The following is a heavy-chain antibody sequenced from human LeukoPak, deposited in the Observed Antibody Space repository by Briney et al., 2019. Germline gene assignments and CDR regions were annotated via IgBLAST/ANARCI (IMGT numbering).Heavy chain of an antibody. Sequence: SETLSLTCTVSGGSIGSNYWTSIRQPPGKGLEYIGYIYYTGATNYNPSLKSRVTISVDTSKNQFSLKMTSVTAADTAVYFCAKYGNSGWVIDNWGQGTLVTVSS. CDR2: IYYTGAT. CDR1: GGSIGSNY. V-gene: IGHV4-59*08. D-gene: IGHD6-19*01. CDR3: AKYGNSGWVIDN. J-gene: IGHJ4*02.